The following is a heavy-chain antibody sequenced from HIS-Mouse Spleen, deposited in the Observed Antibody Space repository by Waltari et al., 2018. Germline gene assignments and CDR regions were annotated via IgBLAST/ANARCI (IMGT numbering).Heavy chain of an antibody. CDR3: AKDLARKDSGYDAFDI. V-gene: IGHV3-33*06. J-gene: IGHJ3*02. D-gene: IGHD5-12*01. Sequence: AASGFTFSSYGMHWVRQAPGKGLAWVAVIWYDGSNKYYADSVKGRFTISRDNSKNTLYLQMNSLRAEDTAVYYCAKDLARKDSGYDAFDIWGQGTMVTFSS. CDR1: GFTFSSYG. CDR2: IWYDGSNK.